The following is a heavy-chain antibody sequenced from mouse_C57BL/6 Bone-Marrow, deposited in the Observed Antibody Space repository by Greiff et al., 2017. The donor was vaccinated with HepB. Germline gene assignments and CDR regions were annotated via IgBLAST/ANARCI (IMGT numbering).Heavy chain of an antibody. CDR1: GFNIKDDY. Sequence: VQLQQSGAELVRPGASVKLSCTASGFNIKDDYMHWVKQRPEQGLEWIGWIDPENGDTEYASKFQGKATITADTSSNTAYLKLSSLTSEDTAVYYCTTAYYSNYVSVLWFAYWGQGTLVTVSA. J-gene: IGHJ3*01. D-gene: IGHD2-5*01. CDR3: TTAYYSNYVSVLWFAY. CDR2: IDPENGDT. V-gene: IGHV14-4*01.